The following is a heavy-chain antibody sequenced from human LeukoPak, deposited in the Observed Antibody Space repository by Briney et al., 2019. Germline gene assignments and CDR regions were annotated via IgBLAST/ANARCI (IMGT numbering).Heavy chain of an antibody. CDR2: IYHSGST. CDR3: ATSPMWFGELFGSYYMDV. V-gene: IGHV4-38-2*02. D-gene: IGHD3-10*01. Sequence: PSETLSLTCTVSGYSIISGYYWGWIRQPPGKWLEWIGSIYHSGSTNYNPSLKSRVTISVDTSKNQFSLKLSSLTAADTAVYYCATSPMWFGELFGSYYMDVWGKGTTVTISS. J-gene: IGHJ6*03. CDR1: GYSIISGYY.